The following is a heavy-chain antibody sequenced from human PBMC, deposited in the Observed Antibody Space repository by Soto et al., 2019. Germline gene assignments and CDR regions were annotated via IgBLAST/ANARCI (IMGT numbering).Heavy chain of an antibody. V-gene: IGHV3-30*18. CDR2: ISYNGDKS. D-gene: IGHD6-13*01. CDR1: GFTLSPYA. J-gene: IGHJ4*02. CDR3: AKSVLATVGTYFVH. Sequence: GGALRLSCGGSGFTLSPYALHLGRQAPGKGLEWVSFISYNGDKSYYAGSVKGRFSISRDNSKNTLYLQMNNLRPDDTAVYFCAKSVLATVGTYFVHWGQGTVVTVSS.